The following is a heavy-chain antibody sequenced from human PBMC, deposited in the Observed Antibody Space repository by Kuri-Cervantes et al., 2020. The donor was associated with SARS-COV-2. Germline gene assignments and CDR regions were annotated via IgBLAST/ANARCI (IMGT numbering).Heavy chain of an antibody. J-gene: IGHJ1*01. CDR2: ISSNGGST. CDR3: AKDNSQVVVPGVSYFQH. D-gene: IGHD2-2*01. Sequence: GESLNLSCSAAGFTFSSYAMHWVRQAPGKGLEYVSAISSNGGSTYYANSVKGRFHISRDNYKNTLYLQMGSLRAEDMAVYYCAKDNSQVVVPGVSYFQHWGQGTLVTVSS. V-gene: IGHV3-64*01. CDR1: GFTFSSYA.